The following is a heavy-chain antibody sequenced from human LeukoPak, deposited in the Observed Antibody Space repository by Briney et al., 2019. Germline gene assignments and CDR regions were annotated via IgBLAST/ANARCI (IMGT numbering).Heavy chain of an antibody. CDR1: GYTFSNYG. D-gene: IGHD2-15*01. CDR3: ARGYCSGGSCYSVENWFDP. Sequence: ASVKVSCKASGYTFSNYGISWVRQAPGQGLEWMGWISAYNGNTNYAQKLQGRVTMTTDTSTSTAYMEVRSLRSDDTAVYYCARGYCSGGSCYSVENWFDPWGQGTLVTVSS. V-gene: IGHV1-18*01. CDR2: ISAYNGNT. J-gene: IGHJ5*02.